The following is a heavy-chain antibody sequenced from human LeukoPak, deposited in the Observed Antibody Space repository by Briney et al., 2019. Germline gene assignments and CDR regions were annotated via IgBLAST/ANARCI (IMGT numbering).Heavy chain of an antibody. J-gene: IGHJ5*02. V-gene: IGHV4-59*01. D-gene: IGHD3-3*01. CDR3: AREGGYDFWSGYPGWFDP. Sequence: SETLSLTCTVSGGSISSYYWSWIRQPPGKGLEWIGYIYYSGSTNYNPSLKNRVTISVDTSKNQFSLKLSSVTAADTAVYYCAREGGYDFWSGYPGWFDPWGQGTLVTVSS. CDR1: GGSISSYY. CDR2: IYYSGST.